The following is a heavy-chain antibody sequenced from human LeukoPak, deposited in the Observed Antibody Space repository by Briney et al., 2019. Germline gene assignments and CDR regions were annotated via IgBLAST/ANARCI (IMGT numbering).Heavy chain of an antibody. CDR3: ARVVRGDFYTTYYYDSSGFAFDI. V-gene: IGHV4-59*01. CDR1: GGSFSGYY. CDR2: IYYSGST. J-gene: IGHJ3*02. D-gene: IGHD3-22*01. Sequence: SETLSLTCAVYGGSFSGYYWSWIRQPPGKGLEWIGYIYYSGSTNYNPSLKSRVTISVDTSKNQFSLKLSSVTAADTAVYYCARVVRGDFYTTYYYDSSGFAFDIWGQGTMVTVSS.